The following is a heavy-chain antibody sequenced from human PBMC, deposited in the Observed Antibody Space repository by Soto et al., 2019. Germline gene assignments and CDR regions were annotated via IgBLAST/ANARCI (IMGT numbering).Heavy chain of an antibody. Sequence: QVQLVQSGAEVKKPGSSVKVSCKASGGTFSSYAISWVRQAPGQGLEWMGGIIPIFGTANYAQKFQGRVTITADESTSTAYMELSSLVSEDTAVYYCARIPVAGTGWYYGMDVWGQGTTVTVSS. CDR1: GGTFSSYA. D-gene: IGHD6-19*01. V-gene: IGHV1-69*01. CDR2: IIPIFGTA. J-gene: IGHJ6*02. CDR3: ARIPVAGTGWYYGMDV.